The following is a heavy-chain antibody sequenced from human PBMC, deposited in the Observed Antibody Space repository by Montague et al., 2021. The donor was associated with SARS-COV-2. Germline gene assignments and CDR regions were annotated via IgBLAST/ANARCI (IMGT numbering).Heavy chain of an antibody. CDR2: IYYSGST. V-gene: IGHV4-59*11. J-gene: IGHJ6*02. Sequence: SETLSLTCTVSGGSISGHYWSWIRQSPGKGLEWIGYIYYSGSTKYNPFLESRVTVSVDRSKNQVSLKLSSVTPADTAVYYCARLLRSCSNGVCRTYYYYAMDVWGQGTTVTVSS. D-gene: IGHD2-8*01. CDR3: ARLLRSCSNGVCRTYYYYAMDV. CDR1: GGSISGHY.